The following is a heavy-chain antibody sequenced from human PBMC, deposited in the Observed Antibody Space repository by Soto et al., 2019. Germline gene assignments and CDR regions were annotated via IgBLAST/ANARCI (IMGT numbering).Heavy chain of an antibody. V-gene: IGHV3-23*01. J-gene: IGHJ5*02. Sequence: EVRLLESGGGLAQPGGSRRLSCAASGFTFSSSAMNWVRQAPGKGLEWVSSIRVGGGDTFYADSVRGRFTVSRDISRNTLYLKMHSLRAEDTAIYYCAKCSVGTVRTSGWCNWFDPWGQGTLVTVSS. D-gene: IGHD6-19*01. CDR2: IRVGGGDT. CDR1: GFTFSSSA. CDR3: AKCSVGTVRTSGWCNWFDP.